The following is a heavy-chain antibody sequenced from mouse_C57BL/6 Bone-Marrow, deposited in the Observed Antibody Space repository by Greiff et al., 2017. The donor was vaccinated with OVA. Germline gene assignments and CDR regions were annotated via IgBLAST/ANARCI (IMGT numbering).Heavy chain of an antibody. Sequence: QVQLQQFGAELMKPGASVKLSCKATGYTFTGYWIEWVKQRPGHGLEWIGEILPGSGSTNYNEKFKGKATFTADTSSNTAYMQLSSLTTEDSAIYYCARIPFITTVVANFDYWGQGTTLTVSS. CDR3: ARIPFITTVVANFDY. J-gene: IGHJ2*01. V-gene: IGHV1-9*01. CDR1: GYTFTGYW. CDR2: ILPGSGST. D-gene: IGHD1-1*01.